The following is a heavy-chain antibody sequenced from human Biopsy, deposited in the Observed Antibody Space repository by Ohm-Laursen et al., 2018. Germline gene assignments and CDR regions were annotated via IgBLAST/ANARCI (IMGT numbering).Heavy chain of an antibody. J-gene: IGHJ5*02. D-gene: IGHD2-2*01. CDR1: GGTFSSYA. CDR2: IIPIFETI. Sequence: ASVKVSCKASGGTFSSYAISWARQAPGQGPEWMGGIIPIFETIDYAPKFQDRVTITADESTGTAYMELSSLKSEDTAVYYCARRYCSSTSCSPPFYSWFDPWGQGTLVTVSS. V-gene: IGHV1-69*13. CDR3: ARRYCSSTSCSPPFYSWFDP.